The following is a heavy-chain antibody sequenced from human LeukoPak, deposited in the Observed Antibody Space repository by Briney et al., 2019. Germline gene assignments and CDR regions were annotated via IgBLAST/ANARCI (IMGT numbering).Heavy chain of an antibody. CDR1: GFTFSSYA. J-gene: IGHJ6*02. Sequence: GGSLRLSCAASGFTFSSYAMSWVRQAPGKGLEWVSAISGSGGSTYYADSVKGRFTISRDNSKNTLYLQMNSLRAEDTAVYYCAKSRRITIFGVVSTDYYYYGMDVWGQGTTVTVSS. V-gene: IGHV3-23*01. D-gene: IGHD3-3*01. CDR3: AKSRRITIFGVVSTDYYYYGMDV. CDR2: ISGSGGST.